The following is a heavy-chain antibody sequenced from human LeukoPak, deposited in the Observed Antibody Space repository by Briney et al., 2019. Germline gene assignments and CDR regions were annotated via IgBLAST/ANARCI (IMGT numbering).Heavy chain of an antibody. J-gene: IGHJ3*02. CDR3: ARDWGGYYDSSAITDAFDI. V-gene: IGHV3-23*01. CDR2: ISGSASST. Sequence: GGSLRLSCATSGFTFSDYAMSWVRQAPGRGLEWVSAISGSASSTYYADPVKGRFTISRDNSKSTLYLQMNSLRADDTAVYYCARDWGGYYDSSAITDAFDIWGQGTMVTVSS. D-gene: IGHD3-22*01. CDR1: GFTFSDYA.